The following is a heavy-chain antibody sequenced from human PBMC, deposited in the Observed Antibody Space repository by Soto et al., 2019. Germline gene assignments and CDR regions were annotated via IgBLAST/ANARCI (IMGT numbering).Heavy chain of an antibody. CDR2: INHSGGT. CDR3: ARGYGDTDY. J-gene: IGHJ4*02. V-gene: IGHV4-34*01. Sequence: SETLSLTCAVYGGSFSGYYWSWIRQPPGKGLEWIGEINHSGGTNYNPSLKSRVTISVDTSKNQFSLKLSSVTAADTAVYYCARGYGDTDYWGQGTLVTVSS. CDR1: GGSFSGYY. D-gene: IGHD4-17*01.